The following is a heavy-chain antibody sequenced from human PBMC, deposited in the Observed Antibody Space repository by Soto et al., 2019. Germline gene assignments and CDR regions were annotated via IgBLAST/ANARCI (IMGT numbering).Heavy chain of an antibody. CDR3: TMVDVYVTPSPQDV. J-gene: IGHJ6*02. CDR2: INTYNGNT. CDR1: GYTFTSYG. D-gene: IGHD3-16*01. Sequence: QVQLVQSGAEVKNPGASVKVSCKASGYTFTSYGIGWAQHAPGQGLEWMGWINTYNGNTNYAQNVQGRVTLTTDTSTSTAYMELRSLRSNDTAIYYCTMVDVYVTPSPQDVWGQGTTVIVSS. V-gene: IGHV1-18*01.